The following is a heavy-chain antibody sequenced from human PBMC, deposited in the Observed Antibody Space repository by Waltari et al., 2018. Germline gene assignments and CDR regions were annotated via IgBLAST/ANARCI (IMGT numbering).Heavy chain of an antibody. D-gene: IGHD6-19*01. J-gene: IGHJ4*02. CDR1: GGSISSSSYY. CDR2: IYYSGST. CDR3: ARYSMAVAAYFDY. V-gene: IGHV4-39*07. Sequence: QLQLQESGPGLVKPSETLSLTCTVSGGSISSSSYYWGWIRQPPGKGLEWIGSIYYSGSTYYNPALKSRVTISVDTSKNQFSLKLSSVTAADTAVYYCARYSMAVAAYFDYWGQGTLVTVSS.